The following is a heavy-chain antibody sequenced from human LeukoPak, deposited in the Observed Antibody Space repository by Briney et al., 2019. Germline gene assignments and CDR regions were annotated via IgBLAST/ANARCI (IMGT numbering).Heavy chain of an antibody. CDR1: GFTVSSNY. CDR3: ARVLTGSWDWFDP. J-gene: IGHJ5*02. Sequence: PGGSLRLSCAASGFTVSSNYMSWVRQAPGKGLEWVSVIYSGGSTYYADSVKGQFTISRDNAKNTLYLQMNSLRAEDTAVYYCARVLTGSWDWFDPWGQGTLVTVSS. CDR2: IYSGGST. D-gene: IGHD2-8*02. V-gene: IGHV3-53*01.